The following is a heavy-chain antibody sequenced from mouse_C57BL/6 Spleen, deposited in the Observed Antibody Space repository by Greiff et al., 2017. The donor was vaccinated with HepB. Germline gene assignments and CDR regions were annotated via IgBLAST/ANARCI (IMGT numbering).Heavy chain of an antibody. Sequence: VQLQQSGPELVKPGASVKISCKASGYSFTGYYMNWVKQSPEKSLEWIGEINPSTGGTTYNQKFKAKATLTVDKSSSTAYMQLKSLTSEDSAVYYCARGGNYGGAMDYWGQGTSVTVSS. CDR2: INPSTGGT. D-gene: IGHD2-1*01. CDR1: GYSFTGYY. V-gene: IGHV1-42*01. J-gene: IGHJ4*01. CDR3: ARGGNYGGAMDY.